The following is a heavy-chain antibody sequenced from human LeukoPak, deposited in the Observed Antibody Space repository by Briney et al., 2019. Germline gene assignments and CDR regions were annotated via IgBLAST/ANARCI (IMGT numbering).Heavy chain of an antibody. CDR2: IIPIFGTA. CDR3: ARDNGYWFDP. CDR1: GYTFTSYG. J-gene: IGHJ5*02. Sequence: ASVKVSCKASGYTFTSYGISWVRQAPGQGLEWMGGIIPIFGTANYAQKFQGRVTITTDESTSTAYMELSSLRSEDTAVYYCARDNGYWFDPWGQGTLVTVSS. D-gene: IGHD2-8*01. V-gene: IGHV1-69*05.